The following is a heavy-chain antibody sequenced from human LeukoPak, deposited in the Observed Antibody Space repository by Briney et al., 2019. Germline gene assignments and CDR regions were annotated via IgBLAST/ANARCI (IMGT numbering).Heavy chain of an antibody. CDR3: ARDLGSSGYSQDY. V-gene: IGHV3-33*01. D-gene: IGHD3-22*01. J-gene: IGHJ4*02. CDR1: GFTFSSYG. Sequence: PGGSLRLSCAASGFTFSSYGMHWVRQAPGKGLEWVAVIRYDGSNKYYADSVKGRFTISRDNSKNTLYLQMNSLRAEDTAVYYCARDLGSSGYSQDYWGQGTLVTVSS. CDR2: IRYDGSNK.